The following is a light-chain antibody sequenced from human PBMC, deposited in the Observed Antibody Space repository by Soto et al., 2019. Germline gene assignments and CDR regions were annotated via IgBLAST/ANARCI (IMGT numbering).Light chain of an antibody. V-gene: IGKV1-9*01. J-gene: IGKJ4*01. CDR2: AAF. CDR3: QQLNSYPFLT. CDR1: QGISSF. Sequence: DIQLTQSPSFLSASVGDRVTITCRASQGISSFLAWYQQKPGKAPKLLIYAAFTLQSGVTSRFSGSGSGTEFTLTISSLQPEDYATYYCQQLNSYPFLTFGGGTKVEIK.